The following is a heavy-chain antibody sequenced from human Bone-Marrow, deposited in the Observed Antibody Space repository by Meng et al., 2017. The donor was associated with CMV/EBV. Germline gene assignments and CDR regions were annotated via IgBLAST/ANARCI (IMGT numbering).Heavy chain of an antibody. CDR1: GYTFTSYY. CDR2: ISPSDGST. CDR3: ARVDLVLDY. V-gene: IGHV1-46*01. Sequence: ASVKVSCKASGYTFTSYYMHWVRQAPGQGLEWMGIISPSDGSTNYAQKFQVRVTMTRDTSTSTVYMDLSSLRSEDTAVYYCARVDLVLDYWGQGTLVTVSS. D-gene: IGHD2-8*01. J-gene: IGHJ4*02.